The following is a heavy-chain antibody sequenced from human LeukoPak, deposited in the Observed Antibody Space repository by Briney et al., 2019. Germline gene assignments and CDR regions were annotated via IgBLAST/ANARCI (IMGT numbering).Heavy chain of an antibody. CDR3: ARGPLSSSRWEVRPYYFDY. V-gene: IGHV3-11*01. Sequence: GGSLRLSCAASGFTFSDYYMSWIRQAPGKGLEWVSYISSSGSTIYYADSVKGRFTISRDNAKNSLYLQMNSLRAEDTAVYYCARGPLSSSRWEVRPYYFDYWGQGTLVTVSS. CDR2: ISSSGSTI. CDR1: GFTFSDYY. D-gene: IGHD6-13*01. J-gene: IGHJ4*02.